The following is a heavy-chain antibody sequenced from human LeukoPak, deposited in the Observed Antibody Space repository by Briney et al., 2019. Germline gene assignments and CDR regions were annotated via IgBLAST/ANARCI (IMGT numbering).Heavy chain of an antibody. CDR1: GFTFSTYG. CDR3: ARVLRYCSGGNCYSGGLGYMDV. D-gene: IGHD2-15*01. Sequence: PGGSLRLSCVASGFTFSTYGMSWVRQAPGKGLEWVSAISGSGGSTYYADSVKGRFTISRDNAKNSLFLQMNSLRAEDTAVYYCARVLRYCSGGNCYSGGLGYMDVWGKGTTVTISS. J-gene: IGHJ6*03. CDR2: ISGSGGST. V-gene: IGHV3-23*01.